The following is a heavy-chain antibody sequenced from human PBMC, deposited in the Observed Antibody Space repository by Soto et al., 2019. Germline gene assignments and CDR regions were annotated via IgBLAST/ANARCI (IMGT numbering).Heavy chain of an antibody. CDR2: IKKDGSHI. CDR3: ARHLALCSDYCYEAFNI. Sequence: EVQLVESGGGLVQPGGSLRLSCAASGFSLENYWMTWVRQAPGRGLEWVVNIKKDGSHIHYADSVQGRFTIARDNAKNSLYLQMDSLRAGGTAVDYGARHLALCSDYCYEAFNILGQGTMVTVSS. J-gene: IGHJ3*02. D-gene: IGHD3-3*01. V-gene: IGHV3-7*04. CDR1: GFSLENYW.